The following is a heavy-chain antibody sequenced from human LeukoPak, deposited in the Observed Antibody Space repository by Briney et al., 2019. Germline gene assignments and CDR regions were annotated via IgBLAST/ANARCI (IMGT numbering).Heavy chain of an antibody. CDR1: GYTFTCYG. J-gene: IGHJ4*02. Sequence: GASVKVSCKASGYTFTCYGISWVRQAPGQGLEWMGWISAYNGNTNYAQKLQGRVTMTTDTSTSTAYMELRSLRSDDTAVYYCARGDRGGWYYDSSGYFNYFDYWGQGTLVTVSS. CDR2: ISAYNGNT. D-gene: IGHD3-22*01. CDR3: ARGDRGGWYYDSSGYFNYFDY. V-gene: IGHV1-18*01.